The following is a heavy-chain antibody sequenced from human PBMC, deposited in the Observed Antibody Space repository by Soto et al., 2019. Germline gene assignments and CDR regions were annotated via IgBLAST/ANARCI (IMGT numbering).Heavy chain of an antibody. CDR1: GGSISSSNYY. Sequence: XETLSLTCTVSGGSISSSNYYWGWIRQPPGKGLVWIGSIYYSGTTYYNPSLKSRVTISVDTSKNQFSLKLSSVTAADTAVYYCARHRGYYDILTGYYTELNFDYWGQGTLVTVSS. D-gene: IGHD3-9*01. J-gene: IGHJ4*02. CDR3: ARHRGYYDILTGYYTELNFDY. V-gene: IGHV4-39*01. CDR2: IYYSGTT.